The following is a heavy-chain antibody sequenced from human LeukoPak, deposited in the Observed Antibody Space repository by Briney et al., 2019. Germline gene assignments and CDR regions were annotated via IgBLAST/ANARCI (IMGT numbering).Heavy chain of an antibody. CDR2: IYYSGST. Sequence: SETLSLTCTVSGGSVSSGSYYWSWIRQPPEKGLEWIGYIYYSGSTNYNPSLESRVTISVDTSKNQFSLKLSSVTAADTAVYYCARGRGLFKRPSGVYFDYWGQGTLVTVSS. CDR3: ARGRGLFKRPSGVYFDY. V-gene: IGHV4-61*01. D-gene: IGHD2-8*01. CDR1: GGSVSSGSYY. J-gene: IGHJ4*02.